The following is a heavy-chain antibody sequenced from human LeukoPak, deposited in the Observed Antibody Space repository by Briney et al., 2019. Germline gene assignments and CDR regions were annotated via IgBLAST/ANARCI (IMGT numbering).Heavy chain of an antibody. CDR3: ARPYYYDSRIDP. V-gene: IGHV4-30-4*01. J-gene: IGHJ5*02. D-gene: IGHD3-22*01. CDR2: MYYSGST. CDR1: GGSISSGDYY. Sequence: PSETLSLTCTVSGGSISSGDYYWRWIRQPPGKGLEWIAYMYYSGSTYYNPSLKSRVTMSADTSKNQLSLKLSSVTAADTAVYYCARPYYYDSRIDPWGQGILVTVSS.